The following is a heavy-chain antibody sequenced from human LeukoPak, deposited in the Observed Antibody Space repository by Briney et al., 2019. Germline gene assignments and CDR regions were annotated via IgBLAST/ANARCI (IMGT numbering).Heavy chain of an antibody. Sequence: SETLSLTCTVSGGSISGYYWSWIRQPPGKGLEWIGYIYYSGNTNYNPSLKSRVTISVDTSKNQFSLKLSSVTAADTAVYYRTRYSYGYQNWFDPWGQGTLVTVSS. V-gene: IGHV4-59*01. CDR2: IYYSGNT. J-gene: IGHJ5*02. D-gene: IGHD5-18*01. CDR3: TRYSYGYQNWFDP. CDR1: GGSISGYY.